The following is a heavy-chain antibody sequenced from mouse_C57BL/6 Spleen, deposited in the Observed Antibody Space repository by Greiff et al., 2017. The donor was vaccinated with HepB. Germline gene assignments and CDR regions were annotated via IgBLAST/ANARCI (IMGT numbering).Heavy chain of an antibody. Sequence: EVQLVESGPELVKPGASVKISCKASGYSFTGYYMHWVKQSHGNILDWIGYIYTYNGVSSYNQKLKGKATLTVDKSSSTDYMERRSLTSEDSAVYDLARESNYLDYWGQGTTLTVAS. J-gene: IGHJ2*01. D-gene: IGHD5-1*01. V-gene: IGHV1-31*01. CDR2: IYTYNGVS. CDR1: GYSFTGYY. CDR3: ARESNYLDY.